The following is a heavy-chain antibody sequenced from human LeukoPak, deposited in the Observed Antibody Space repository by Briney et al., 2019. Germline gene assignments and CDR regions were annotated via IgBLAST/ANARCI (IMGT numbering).Heavy chain of an antibody. V-gene: IGHV1-69*13. CDR2: IIPIFGTA. CDR3: ARDLADSGSCFDY. J-gene: IGHJ4*02. D-gene: IGHD1-26*01. Sequence: SVKVSCKASGGTFSSYAISWVRQAPGQGLEWMGGIIPIFGTANYAQKFQGRVTITADESTSTAYMELSSLRAEDTAVYYCARDLADSGSCFDYWGQGALVTVSS. CDR1: GGTFSSYA.